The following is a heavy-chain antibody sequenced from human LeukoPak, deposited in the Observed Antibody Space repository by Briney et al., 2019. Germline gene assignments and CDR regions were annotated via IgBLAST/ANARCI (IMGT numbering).Heavy chain of an antibody. CDR1: GFTFSSYA. CDR3: AKSRHPYNWNDGAFFDY. Sequence: GRSLRLSCAASGFTFSSYAMHWVRQAPGKGLEWVAVISYDGSNKYYADSVKCRFTISRDNSKNTLYLQMNSLRAEDTAVYYCAKSRHPYNWNDGAFFDYWGQGTLVTVSS. V-gene: IGHV3-30*04. J-gene: IGHJ4*02. CDR2: ISYDGSNK. D-gene: IGHD1-20*01.